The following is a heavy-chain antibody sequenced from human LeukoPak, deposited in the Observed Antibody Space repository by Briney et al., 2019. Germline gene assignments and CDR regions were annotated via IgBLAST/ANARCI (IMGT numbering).Heavy chain of an antibody. CDR2: INPSGGST. D-gene: IGHD3-10*01. CDR1: GYTFTSYY. Sequence: ASVKVSCKASGYTFTSYYMHWVRQAPGQGLEWMGIINPSGGSTSYAQKFQGGVTMTRDTSTSTVYMELSSLRSEDTVVYYCARDSITMVRGVIGGEDYWGQGTLVTVSS. J-gene: IGHJ4*02. V-gene: IGHV1-46*01. CDR3: ARDSITMVRGVIGGEDY.